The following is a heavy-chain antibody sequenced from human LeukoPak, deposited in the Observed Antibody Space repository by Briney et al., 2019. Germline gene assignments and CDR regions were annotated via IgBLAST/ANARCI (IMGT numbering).Heavy chain of an antibody. V-gene: IGHV3-11*04. CDR3: ARSLIVASEDY. J-gene: IGHJ4*02. CDR1: GFRFDSFY. CDR2: ISASGAVP. D-gene: IGHD3-22*01. Sequence: PGGSLRLSCAASGFRFDSFYMGWIRQVPGKGLDYIALISASGAVPYYAEPVKGRFTISRDNAKNSVSLQMNSLSADDTAIYYCARSLIVASEDYWGQGTQVTVSS.